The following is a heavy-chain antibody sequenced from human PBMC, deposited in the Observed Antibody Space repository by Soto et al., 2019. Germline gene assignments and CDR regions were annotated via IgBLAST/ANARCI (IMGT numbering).Heavy chain of an antibody. D-gene: IGHD1-26*01. Sequence: LSLTCAVYGXSFSGYYWSWIRQPPGKGLEWIGEINHSGSTNYNPSLKSRVTISVDTSKNQFSLKLSSVTAADTAVYYCARAVVEVGATQDPYYFDYWGQGTLVTVSS. CDR2: INHSGST. J-gene: IGHJ4*02. CDR3: ARAVVEVGATQDPYYFDY. CDR1: GXSFSGYY. V-gene: IGHV4-34*01.